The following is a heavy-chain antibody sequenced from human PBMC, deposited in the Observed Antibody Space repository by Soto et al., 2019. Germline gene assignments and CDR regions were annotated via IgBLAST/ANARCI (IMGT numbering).Heavy chain of an antibody. D-gene: IGHD3-9*01. CDR1: AASISSGGYY. V-gene: IGHV4-31*03. J-gene: IGHJ4*02. CDR3: ARVPNHHDILTGYYIDY. CDR2: IYYSGST. Sequence: PSETLSLTCTVSAASISSGGYYWRSIRHHPGKGLEWIGYIYYSGSTYYNPSLKSRVTISVDTSKNQFSLKLSSVPAADTAVYYCARVPNHHDILTGYYIDYWGQGTLVTVS.